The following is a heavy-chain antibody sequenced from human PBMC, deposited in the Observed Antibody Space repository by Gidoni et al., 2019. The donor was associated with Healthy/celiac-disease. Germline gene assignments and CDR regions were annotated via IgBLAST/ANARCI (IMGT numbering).Heavy chain of an antibody. J-gene: IGHJ4*02. CDR2: MNPNSGNK. V-gene: IGHV1-8*01. CDR1: GYTFTSYD. CDR3: ARGEWPMRVVVAAVVLDY. D-gene: IGHD3-22*01. Sequence: QVQLVQSGAEVKKPGASVKVSCKASGYTFTSYDINWVRQAAGQGLEWMGWMNPNSGNKGYAQKFQGRVNMTRNTSISTAYMELSSLRSEDTAVYYCARGEWPMRVVVAAVVLDYWGQGTLVTVSS.